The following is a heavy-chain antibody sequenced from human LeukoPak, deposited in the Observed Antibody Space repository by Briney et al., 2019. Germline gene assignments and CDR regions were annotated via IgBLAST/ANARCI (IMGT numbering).Heavy chain of an antibody. D-gene: IGHD3-9*01. J-gene: IGHJ4*02. Sequence: PSETLSLTCALYGGSFSGYYWSWIRQPPGKGLEWIGEINHSGSTTYNPSLKSRVTISVDTSKNQFSLKLGSVTAADTAVYYCARAIGGGILRYFDWLDYWGQGTLVTVSS. CDR2: INHSGST. CDR3: ARAIGGGILRYFDWLDY. V-gene: IGHV4-34*01. CDR1: GGSFSGYY.